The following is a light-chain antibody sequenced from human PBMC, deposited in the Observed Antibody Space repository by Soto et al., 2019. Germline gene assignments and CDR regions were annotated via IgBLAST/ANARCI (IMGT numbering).Light chain of an antibody. CDR3: AAWDDSLNGVL. CDR2: SIN. J-gene: IGLJ2*01. V-gene: IGLV1-44*01. Sequence: QPVLTQPPSASGTPGQRVTISCSGSSSNIGGNSVSWYQHLPGTAPKLLIYSINKRPSGVPDRFSGSKSGTSAFLAISGLLSEDEADYFCAAWDDSLNGVLFGGGTKVTVL. CDR1: SSNIGGNS.